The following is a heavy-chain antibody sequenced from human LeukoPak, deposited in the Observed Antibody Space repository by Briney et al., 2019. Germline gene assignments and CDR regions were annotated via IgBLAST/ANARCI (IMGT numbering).Heavy chain of an antibody. CDR1: GFTFSSYG. CDR2: ISYDGSNK. CDR3: AKDDILTGYYYYYGMDV. D-gene: IGHD3-9*01. Sequence: GGSLRLSCAAPGFTFSSYGMHWVRQAPGKGLEWVAVISYDGSNKYYADSVKGRFTISRDNSKNTLYLQMNSLRAEDTAVYYCAKDDILTGYYYYYGMDVWGKGTTVTVSS. J-gene: IGHJ6*04. V-gene: IGHV3-30*18.